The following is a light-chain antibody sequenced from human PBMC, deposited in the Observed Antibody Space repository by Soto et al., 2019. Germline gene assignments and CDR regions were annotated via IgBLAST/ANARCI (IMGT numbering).Light chain of an antibody. CDR1: QSVGTY. CDR3: QQRSNWS. CDR2: DAS. V-gene: IGKV3-11*01. J-gene: IGKJ4*01. Sequence: EIVLTQSPATLSLSPGEGATLSCWASQSVGTYLAWYQQKPGQAPRLLIYDASNRATGIPDRFSGSGSGTDFTLTISSLEPEDFAVYYCQQRSNWSFGEGTEVQIK.